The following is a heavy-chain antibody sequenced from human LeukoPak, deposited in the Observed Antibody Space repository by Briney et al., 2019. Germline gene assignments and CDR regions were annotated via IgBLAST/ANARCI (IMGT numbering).Heavy chain of an antibody. J-gene: IGHJ4*02. Sequence: GGSLRLSCAVSGFTFSNYAMSWVRQAPGKGLEWVSTFSGSGGSTYYADSVKGRFTISRDNSKNTLYLQMNSLRAEDTAVYYCAKDDNYDYVWGSHPDDYWGQGTLVTVSS. D-gene: IGHD3-16*02. CDR1: GFTFSNYA. CDR3: AKDDNYDYVWGSHPDDY. V-gene: IGHV3-23*01. CDR2: FSGSGGST.